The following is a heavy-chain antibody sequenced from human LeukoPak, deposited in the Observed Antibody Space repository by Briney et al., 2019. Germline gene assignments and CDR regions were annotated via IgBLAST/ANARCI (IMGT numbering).Heavy chain of an antibody. J-gene: IGHJ6*04. CDR2: ISSSGSTI. CDR3: AELGITMIGGV. Sequence: GGSLRLSCAASGFTFDDYGMTWVRQAPGKGLEWVSYISSSGSTIYYADSVKGRFTISRDNAKNSLYLQMNSLRAEDTAVYYCAELGITMIGGVWGKGTTVTISS. CDR1: GFTFDDYG. D-gene: IGHD3-10*02. V-gene: IGHV3-48*03.